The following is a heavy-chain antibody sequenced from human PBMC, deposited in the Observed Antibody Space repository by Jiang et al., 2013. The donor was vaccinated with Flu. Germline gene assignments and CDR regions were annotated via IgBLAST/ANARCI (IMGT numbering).Heavy chain of an antibody. CDR1: GGSISSGDYY. J-gene: IGHJ3*02. V-gene: IGHV4-30-4*01. CDR3: ARDGVMVQGVRPDDAFVY. D-gene: IGHD3-10*01. CDR2: IYYSGST. Sequence: GPGLVKPSQTLSLTCTVSGGSISSGDYYWSWIRQPPGKGLEWIGYIYYSGSTYYNPSLKSRVTISVDTSKNQFSLKLSSVTAADTAVYYCARDGVMVQGVRPDDAFVYLGPKGRMVTVSS.